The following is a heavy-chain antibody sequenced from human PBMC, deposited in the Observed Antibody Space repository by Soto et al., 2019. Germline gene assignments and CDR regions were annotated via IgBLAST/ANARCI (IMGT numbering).Heavy chain of an antibody. J-gene: IGHJ4*02. CDR2: INPSGGTT. CDR3: AKLEGGVAGTLNY. CDR1: GYTFTGYY. V-gene: IGHV1-46*01. Sequence: ASVKVSCKASGYTFTGYYMHWVRQAPGQGLEWMGVINPSGGTTTYAQRFQGRVTMTRDTSTSTVYMELRSLRSEDTAVYYCAKLEGGVAGTLNYWGQ. D-gene: IGHD6-19*01.